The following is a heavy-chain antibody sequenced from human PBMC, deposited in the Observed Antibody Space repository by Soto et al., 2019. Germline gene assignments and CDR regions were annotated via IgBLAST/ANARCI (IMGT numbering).Heavy chain of an antibody. D-gene: IGHD2-21*02. CDR2: INAGNGNT. CDR1: GYTFTSYA. CDR3: ARASSKYCGVDCHFDY. J-gene: IGHJ4*02. V-gene: IGHV1-3*01. Sequence: ASVKVSCKASGYTFTSYAMHWVRQAPGQRLEWMGWINAGNGNTKYSQKFQGRVTITRDTSASTVYMELGSLRSEDTAVYYCARASSKYCGVDCHFDYCGPGGLGTDSS.